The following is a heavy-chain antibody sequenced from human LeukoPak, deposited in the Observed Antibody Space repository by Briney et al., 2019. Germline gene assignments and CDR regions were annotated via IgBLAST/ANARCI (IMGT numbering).Heavy chain of an antibody. CDR2: INQDGSVK. J-gene: IGHJ4*02. CDR3: AVIDSNGWQVGLDY. V-gene: IGHV3-7*01. Sequence: GGSLRLSCVASAFSFRTYWMNWVRQAPGKGLEWVANINQDGSVKHYLDSVKGRFTISRDNATNSLYLQMNSLRADDTAVYYCAVIDSNGWQVGLDYWGQGTQVTVSS. D-gene: IGHD6-19*01. CDR1: AFSFRTYW.